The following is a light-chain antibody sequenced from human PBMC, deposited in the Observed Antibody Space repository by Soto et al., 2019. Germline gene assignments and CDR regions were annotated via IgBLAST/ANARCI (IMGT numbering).Light chain of an antibody. CDR3: QKYDSSSPT. CDR2: DAS. CDR1: QNISVW. V-gene: IGKV1-5*01. J-gene: IGKJ2*01. Sequence: DIQMTQSPSTLSASVGDGVTITCRASQNISVWLAWYQQRPGKAPKFLIYDASSLETGVPSRFSGSGSGTEFTLTIRSLQPEDVATYYCQKYDSSSPTFGHGTKLEIK.